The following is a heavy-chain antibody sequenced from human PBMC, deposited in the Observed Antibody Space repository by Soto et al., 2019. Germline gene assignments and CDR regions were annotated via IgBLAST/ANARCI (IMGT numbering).Heavy chain of an antibody. Sequence: GGSLRLSCAASGFTFSSYAMSWVRQAPGKGLEWVSAISGSGGSTYYADSVKGRFTISRDNSKNTLYLQMNSLRAEDTALYYCAKDLLIPVEFHVFDIWGQGTMVTVSS. CDR3: AKDLLIPVEFHVFDI. V-gene: IGHV3-23*01. CDR1: GFTFSSYA. J-gene: IGHJ3*02. D-gene: IGHD3-10*01. CDR2: ISGSGGST.